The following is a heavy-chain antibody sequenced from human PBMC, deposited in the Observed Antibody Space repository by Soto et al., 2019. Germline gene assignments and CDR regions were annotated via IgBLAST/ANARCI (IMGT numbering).Heavy chain of an antibody. V-gene: IGHV4-59*08. CDR3: ASISYYYDNSGYSDY. CDR1: GGSISSYY. Sequence: SETLSLTCTVSGGSISSYYWSWIRQPPGKGLEWIGYIYYSGSTNYNPSLKSRVTISVDTSKNQFSLKLSSVTAADTTVYYCASISYYYDNSGYSDYWSQGTLVTVSS. D-gene: IGHD3-22*01. CDR2: IYYSGST. J-gene: IGHJ4*02.